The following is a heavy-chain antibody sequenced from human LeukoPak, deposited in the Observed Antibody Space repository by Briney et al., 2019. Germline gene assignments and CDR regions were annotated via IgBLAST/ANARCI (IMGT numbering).Heavy chain of an antibody. V-gene: IGHV3-7*03. CDR3: ATRYCSSTSCQPFDAFDI. Sequence: GGSLRLSCAASGFTFSSYWMSWVRQAPGKGLEWVANIKHDGSEKYYVDSVKGRFTISRDNAKNSLYLQMNSLRAEDTAVYYCATRYCSSTSCQPFDAFDIWGQATMVTVSS. D-gene: IGHD2-2*01. CDR2: IKHDGSEK. J-gene: IGHJ3*02. CDR1: GFTFSSYW.